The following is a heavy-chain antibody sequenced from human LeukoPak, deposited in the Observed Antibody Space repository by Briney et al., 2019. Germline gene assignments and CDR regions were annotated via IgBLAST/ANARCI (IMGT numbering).Heavy chain of an antibody. CDR2: INTDGSTT. J-gene: IGHJ4*02. CDR3: ATDRSSIAVRPH. V-gene: IGHV3-74*01. D-gene: IGHD6-6*01. Sequence: GGSLRLSCAASGFTFSSYWMHWVRQAPGKGLVWVSRINTDGSTTNYADSVKGRFTISRDNAKNTLYLQMNSLRAEDTAVYYCATDRSSIAVRPHWGQGTLVTVSS. CDR1: GFTFSSYW.